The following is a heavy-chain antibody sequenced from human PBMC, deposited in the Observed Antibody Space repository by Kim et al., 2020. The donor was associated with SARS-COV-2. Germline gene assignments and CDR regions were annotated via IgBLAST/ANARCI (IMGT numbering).Heavy chain of an antibody. D-gene: IGHD3-16*01. V-gene: IGHV3-30*03. J-gene: IGHJ3*01. CDR2: ISYDGSNT. CDR3: ERDSGGAYHRTDAFDV. Sequence: GGSLRLSCSASGFGFSSYAMHWFRQAPGKGLEWLAIISYDGSNTDYEYSTKGRVIISIDNYKKMVNSQMNSLKSEDTAVYYCERDSGGAYHRTDAFDVW. CDR1: GFGFSSYA.